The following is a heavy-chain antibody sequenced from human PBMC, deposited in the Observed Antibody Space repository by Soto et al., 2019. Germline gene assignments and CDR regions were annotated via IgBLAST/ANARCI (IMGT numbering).Heavy chain of an antibody. CDR3: ASAVPSTVTNYYYYDGMDV. CDR2: INPNSGGT. V-gene: IGHV1-2*02. D-gene: IGHD4-17*01. Sequence: SVKVSCKASGYTFTGYYMHWVRQAPGQGLEWMGWINPNSGGTNYAQKFQGRVTMTRDTSISTAYMELSRLRSDDTAVYYCASAVPSTVTNYYYYDGMDVWGQGTSVTGSS. J-gene: IGHJ6*02. CDR1: GYTFTGYY.